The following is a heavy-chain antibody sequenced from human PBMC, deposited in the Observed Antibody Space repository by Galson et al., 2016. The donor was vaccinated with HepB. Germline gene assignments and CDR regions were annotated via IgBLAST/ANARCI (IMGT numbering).Heavy chain of an antibody. CDR2: IYDNGET. Sequence: SLRLSCAASGLSVGANYMTWVRQAPGKGLDWVSVIYDNGETYYGDSVRGRITICIDNSKNTLYLQMSSLRADDTAVYYCAKSLIGTHHYYYYGMDVWGQGTTVTVSS. V-gene: IGHV3-53*01. CDR3: AKSLIGTHHYYYYGMDV. J-gene: IGHJ6*02. D-gene: IGHD3-10*01. CDR1: GLSVGANY.